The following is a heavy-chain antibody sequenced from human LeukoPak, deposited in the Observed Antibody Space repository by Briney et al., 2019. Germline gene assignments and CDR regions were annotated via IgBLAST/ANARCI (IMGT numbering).Heavy chain of an antibody. CDR3: AKHYMGSSYNRGLDY. CDR2: IYYSGYT. CDR1: GGSISSSTYY. V-gene: IGHV4-39*01. D-gene: IGHD3-10*01. Sequence: SETLSLTCTVSGGSISSSTYYWGWIRQPPGKGLEWIGSIYYSGYTYYNPSLESRVTISVDTSKNQFSLKLSSVTAAGTAIYYCAKHYMGSSYNRGLDYWGQGTLVTVSS. J-gene: IGHJ4*02.